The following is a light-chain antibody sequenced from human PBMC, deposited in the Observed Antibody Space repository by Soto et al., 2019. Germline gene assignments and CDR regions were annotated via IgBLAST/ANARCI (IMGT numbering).Light chain of an antibody. CDR1: QSISGL. CDR2: KAS. Sequence: DIQMTQSPSTLSASLGDRVTITCRASQSISGLLAWYQQKPGNVPNLLIFKASTIEDGVPSRFSGSGSGTQFTLTISSLQPDDFATYFCKQYNSYPCTFGQGTKLEI. J-gene: IGKJ2*02. V-gene: IGKV1-5*03. CDR3: KQYNSYPCT.